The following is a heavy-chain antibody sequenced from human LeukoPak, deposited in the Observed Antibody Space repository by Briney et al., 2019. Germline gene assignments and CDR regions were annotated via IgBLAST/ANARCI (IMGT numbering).Heavy chain of an antibody. J-gene: IGHJ5*02. Sequence: PSETLSLTCTVSGGSISSSSYYWGWIRQPPGKGLEWIGSIYYSGSTYYNPSLKSRVTISVDRSKNQFSLKLSSVTAADTAVYYCARDRHTLNWFDPWGQGTLVTVSS. V-gene: IGHV4-39*07. CDR3: ARDRHTLNWFDP. CDR1: GGSISSSSYY. CDR2: IYYSGST. D-gene: IGHD2-2*02.